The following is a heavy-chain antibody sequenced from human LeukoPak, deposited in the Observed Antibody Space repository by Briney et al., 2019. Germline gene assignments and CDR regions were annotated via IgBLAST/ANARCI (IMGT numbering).Heavy chain of an antibody. CDR2: ISYDGSNK. Sequence: GGSLRLSCAASGFTFSSYAMHWVRQAPGKGLEWVAVISYDGSNKYYADSVKGRFTISRDNSKNTLYLQMNSLRAEDTAVYYCARDLVMSDTVARKPFGYWGQGTLVTVSS. CDR1: GFTFSSYA. D-gene: IGHD5-12*01. CDR3: ARDLVMSDTVARKPFGY. V-gene: IGHV3-30-3*01. J-gene: IGHJ4*02.